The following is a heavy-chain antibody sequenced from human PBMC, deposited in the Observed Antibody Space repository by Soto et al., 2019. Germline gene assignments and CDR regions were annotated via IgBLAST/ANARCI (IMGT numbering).Heavy chain of an antibody. CDR2: ISGSGRST. V-gene: IGHV3-23*01. D-gene: IGHD2-2*01. CDR1: GFTFIRYA. Sequence: GGSLRLSCAASGFTFIRYAMSWVRQTPGKGLEWVSAISGSGRSTYNAGSVKGWYTIYRDNSKNTLYLQMHSLRAEDTVVYYCAKNPTKVVPASRHYWGQATLVTVFS. CDR3: AKNPTKVVPASRHY. J-gene: IGHJ4*02.